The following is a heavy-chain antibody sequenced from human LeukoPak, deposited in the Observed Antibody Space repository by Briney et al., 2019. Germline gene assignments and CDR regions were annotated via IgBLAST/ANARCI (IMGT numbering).Heavy chain of an antibody. CDR2: ISGSGGST. J-gene: IGHJ5*02. Sequence: GESLKISCAASGFTLRSYAMSWVRQAPGKGLEWVSVISGSGGSTFYADSVKGRFTLSRDISKNTLYLQMNSLRAEDTAVYYCAKGLSSSYHGSLNWFDPWGQGTLVTVSS. V-gene: IGHV3-23*01. D-gene: IGHD6-19*01. CDR1: GFTLRSYA. CDR3: AKGLSSSYHGSLNWFDP.